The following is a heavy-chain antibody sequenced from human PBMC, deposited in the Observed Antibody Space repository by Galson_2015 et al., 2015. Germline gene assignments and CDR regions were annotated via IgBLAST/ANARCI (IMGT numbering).Heavy chain of an antibody. CDR3: ARDTIPVNYGDYYYGMDV. V-gene: IGHV4-61*02. J-gene: IGHJ6*02. D-gene: IGHD4-17*01. CDR2: IYTSGST. Sequence: TLSLTCTVSGGSVSSSSYYWSWIRQPAGKGLEWIGRIYTSGSTNYNPSLKSRVTISVDTSKNQFPLKLSSVTAADTAVYYCARDTIPVNYGDYYYGMDVWGQGTTVTVSS. CDR1: GGSVSSSSYY.